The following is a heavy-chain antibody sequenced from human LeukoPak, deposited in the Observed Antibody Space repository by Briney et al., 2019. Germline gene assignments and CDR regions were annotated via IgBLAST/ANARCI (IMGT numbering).Heavy chain of an antibody. CDR3: ARDLDTARRGNAFDY. CDR2: IRYDGSNK. D-gene: IGHD5-18*01. CDR1: GFTFSSYG. J-gene: IGHJ4*02. V-gene: IGHV3-33*01. Sequence: GGSLRLSCAASGFTFSSYGMHWVRQAPGKGLEWVAVIRYDGSNKYYADSVKGRFTISRDNSKNTLYLQMNSLRAEDTAVYYCARDLDTARRGNAFDYWGQGTLVTVSS.